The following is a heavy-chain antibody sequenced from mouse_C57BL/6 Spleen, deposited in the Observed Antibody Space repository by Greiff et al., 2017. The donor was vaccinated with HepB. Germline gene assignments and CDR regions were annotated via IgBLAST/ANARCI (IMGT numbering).Heavy chain of an antibody. D-gene: IGHD1-1*01. CDR1: GFSLTSYG. CDR2: ICSGGST. Sequence: VQGVESGPGLVQPSQSLSITCTASGFSLTSYGVNWVRQSPGKGLEWMGVICSGGSTDYNAAFISRLSISKDNSKSHVFFKRNSLQADDTAIDYYARTVCVAMDYWGQGASVTVSS. V-gene: IGHV2-2*01. J-gene: IGHJ4*01. CDR3: ARTVCVAMDY.